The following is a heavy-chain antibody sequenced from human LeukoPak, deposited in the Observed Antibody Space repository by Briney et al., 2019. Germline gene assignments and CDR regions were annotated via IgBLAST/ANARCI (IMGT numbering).Heavy chain of an antibody. CDR3: AKGPSGDFWSGYYISGTYFDY. D-gene: IGHD3-3*01. CDR2: ISGSGGST. J-gene: IGHJ4*02. CDR1: GFTFSSYA. Sequence: PGASLRLSCAASGFTFSSYAVSWVRQAPGKGLEWVSAISGSGGSTYYADSVKGRFTISRDNSKNTLYLQMNSLRAEDTAVYYCAKGPSGDFWSGYYISGTYFDYWGQGTLVTVSS. V-gene: IGHV3-23*01.